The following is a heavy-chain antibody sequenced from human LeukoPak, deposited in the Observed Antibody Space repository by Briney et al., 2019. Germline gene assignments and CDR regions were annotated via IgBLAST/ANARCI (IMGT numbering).Heavy chain of an antibody. V-gene: IGHV1-18*01. Sequence: VASVKVSCKASGYTFTSYGISWVRQAPGQGLEWMGWISAYNGNTNYAQKLQGRVAMTTDTSTSTAYMELRSLRSDDTAVYYCARDDAALYGGVDDAFDIWGQGTMVTVSS. CDR3: ARDDAALYGGVDDAFDI. CDR1: GYTFTSYG. J-gene: IGHJ3*02. D-gene: IGHD3-16*01. CDR2: ISAYNGNT.